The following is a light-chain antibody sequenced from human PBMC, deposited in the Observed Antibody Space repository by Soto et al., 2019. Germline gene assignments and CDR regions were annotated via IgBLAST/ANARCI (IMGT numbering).Light chain of an antibody. CDR2: DVS. J-gene: IGLJ3*02. CDR3: CSYPGSHTWV. Sequence: QSVLTQPRSVSGSPGQSVTISCTGTNGDIANHNFVSWYQQHPGKAPKVMIYDVSKRPSGVPDRFSGSKSGNTASLTISGLQAEDEADYYCCSYPGSHTWVFGGGTKVTVL. V-gene: IGLV2-11*01. CDR1: NGDIANHNF.